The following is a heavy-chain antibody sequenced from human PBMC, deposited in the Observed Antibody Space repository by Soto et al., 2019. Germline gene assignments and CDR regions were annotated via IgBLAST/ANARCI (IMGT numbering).Heavy chain of an antibody. CDR2: ISAYNGNT. J-gene: IGHJ5*02. V-gene: IGHV1-18*01. D-gene: IGHD2-8*01. CDR1: GYTFTSYG. Sequence: ASVKVSCKASGYTFTSYGISWVRQAPGQGLEWMGWISAYNGNTNYAQKLQGRVTMTTDTSTSTAYMELRSLRSDDTAVYYCAGGGMVYALYNWFDPWGQGTLVIVSS. CDR3: AGGGMVYALYNWFDP.